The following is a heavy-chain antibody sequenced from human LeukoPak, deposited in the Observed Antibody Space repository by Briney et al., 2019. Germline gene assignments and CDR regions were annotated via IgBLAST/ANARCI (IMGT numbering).Heavy chain of an antibody. CDR1: GGSISSSSYY. D-gene: IGHD3-22*01. CDR3: ARLKIVVVYWYFDL. CDR2: IYYSGST. Sequence: SETLSLTCTVSGGSISSSSYYWGWIRQPPGKGLEWIGSIYYSGSTYYNPSLKSRVTISVDTSKNQFSLKLSSVTAADTAVYYCARLKIVVVYWYFDLWGRGTLVTVSS. V-gene: IGHV4-39*01. J-gene: IGHJ2*01.